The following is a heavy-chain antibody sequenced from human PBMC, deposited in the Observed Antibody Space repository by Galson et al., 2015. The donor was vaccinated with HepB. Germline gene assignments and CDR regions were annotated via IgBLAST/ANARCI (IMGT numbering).Heavy chain of an antibody. D-gene: IGHD2-21*02. CDR1: GYTFSGYW. J-gene: IGHJ4*02. CDR2: IYPGLSDA. V-gene: IGHV5-51*01. Sequence: QSGAEVKKPGEPLKISCKTSGYTFSGYWIGWVRQKPGKGLEWMGIIYPGLSDARYSPSFQGQVTFSVDTSTSTAYLHWSSLKASDTAMYYCARGDGAQDFDYWGQGTLVTVSS. CDR3: ARGDGAQDFDY.